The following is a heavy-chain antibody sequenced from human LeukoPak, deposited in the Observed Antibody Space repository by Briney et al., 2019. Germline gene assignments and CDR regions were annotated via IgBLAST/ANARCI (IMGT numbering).Heavy chain of an antibody. V-gene: IGHV1-18*04. J-gene: IGHJ4*02. CDR1: GYSFTSYG. CDR2: ISGYNSNT. D-gene: IGHD3-22*01. CDR3: ARDRPSYYYDTTSPLGY. Sequence: ASVKVSYKASGYSFTSYGISWVRQAPGQGLEWMGWISGYNSNTNYAQKVQGRVTMTTDTSTSTAYMELRRLRSDDTAVYYCARDRPSYYYDTTSPLGYWGQGTLVTVSS.